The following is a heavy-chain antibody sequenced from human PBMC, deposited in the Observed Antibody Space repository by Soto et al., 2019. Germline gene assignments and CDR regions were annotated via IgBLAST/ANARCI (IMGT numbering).Heavy chain of an antibody. Sequence: QVQLVESGGGVVQPGRSLRLSCAASGFTFSSYAMHWVRQAPGKGLEWVAVISYDGSNKYYADSVKGRFTISGDNSKNTLYLQMNSLRAEDTAVYYCASGGYSYGYYYYYGMDVWGQGTTVTVSS. J-gene: IGHJ6*02. CDR3: ASGGYSYGYYYYYGMDV. CDR1: GFTFSSYA. CDR2: ISYDGSNK. D-gene: IGHD5-18*01. V-gene: IGHV3-30-3*01.